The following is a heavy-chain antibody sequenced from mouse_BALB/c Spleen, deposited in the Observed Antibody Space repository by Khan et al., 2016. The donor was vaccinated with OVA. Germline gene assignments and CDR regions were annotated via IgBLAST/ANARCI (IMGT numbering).Heavy chain of an antibody. CDR3: TRIYRSDFDY. J-gene: IGHJ2*01. V-gene: IGHV1-20*02. Sequence: EVQLQQSGPELVRPGASVKISCKASGYSFTGYFMNWVMQNHGKSLEWIGRINPHIGETFYNQRFKDKATLTVDESSNTAHMELRSLASEDSAVYYCTRIYRSDFDYWGQGTTLTVSS. D-gene: IGHD1-1*01. CDR1: GYSFTGYF. CDR2: INPHIGET.